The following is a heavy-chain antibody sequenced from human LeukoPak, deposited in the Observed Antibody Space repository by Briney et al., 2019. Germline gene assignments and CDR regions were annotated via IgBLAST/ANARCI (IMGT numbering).Heavy chain of an antibody. J-gene: IGHJ4*02. CDR1: GYSFTNYW. CDR3: VRHRAFSTWSNFDF. D-gene: IGHD2-2*01. CDR2: TYPVDSDT. V-gene: IGHV5-51*01. Sequence: GESLKISCKGFGYSFTNYWIGWVRQMPGKGLEWVGITYPVDSDTRYSPAFQGQVTVSADKSISTAYLQWSSLKASDTAMYYCVRHRAFSTWSNFDFWGRGTLVTVSS.